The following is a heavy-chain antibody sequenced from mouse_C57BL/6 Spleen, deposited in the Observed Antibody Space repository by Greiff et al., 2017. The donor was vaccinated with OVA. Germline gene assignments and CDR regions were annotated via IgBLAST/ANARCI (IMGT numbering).Heavy chain of an antibody. Sequence: QVQLQQPGAELVKPGASVKLSCKASGYTFTSYWMHWVKQRPGQGLEWIGMIHPNSGSTNYNEKFKSKATLTVDKSSSTAYMQLSSLTSEDSAVYYCASLIYYDYEVAYWGQGTLVTVSA. V-gene: IGHV1-64*01. CDR2: IHPNSGST. J-gene: IGHJ3*01. CDR3: ASLIYYDYEVAY. CDR1: GYTFTSYW. D-gene: IGHD2-4*01.